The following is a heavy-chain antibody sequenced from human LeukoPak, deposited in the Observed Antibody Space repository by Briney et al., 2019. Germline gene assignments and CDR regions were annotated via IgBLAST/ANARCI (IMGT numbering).Heavy chain of an antibody. CDR2: IHHSGST. D-gene: IGHD4-17*01. V-gene: IGHV4-31*03. CDR1: GGSISRDGYY. CDR3: ARGIGEYGVRVFDI. J-gene: IGHJ3*02. Sequence: KSSETLSLTCTVSGGSISRDGYYWGWIRQLPGKGLEWIGYIHHSGSTYYKASLRSRLRISVDMSKKQFSLKLSSVTAADTAVYYCARGIGEYGVRVFDIWGQGTMVTVSS.